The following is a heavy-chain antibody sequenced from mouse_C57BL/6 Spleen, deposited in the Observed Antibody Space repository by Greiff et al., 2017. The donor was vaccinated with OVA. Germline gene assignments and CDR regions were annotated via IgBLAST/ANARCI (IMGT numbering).Heavy chain of an antibody. CDR3: TRKNYGTGFAD. CDR2: IDPSDSYT. CDR1: GYTFTSYW. Sequence: QVQLQQSGAELVKPGASVQLSCKASGYTFTSYWMQWVKQRPGQGLEWIGEIDPSDSYTYSNQQLKGKAPLTVDTTSSTAYMQLSSLTSEDAAVYCWTRKNYGTGFADWGQGTLVTVSA. V-gene: IGHV1-50*01. D-gene: IGHD1-2*01. J-gene: IGHJ3*01.